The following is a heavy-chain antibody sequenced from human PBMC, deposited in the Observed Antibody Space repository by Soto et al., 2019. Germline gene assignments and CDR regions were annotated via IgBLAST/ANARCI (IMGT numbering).Heavy chain of an antibody. Sequence: SVKVSCKASGGTFSSYTISWVRQAPGQVLEWMGRIIPILGIANYAQKFQGRVTITADKSTSTAYMELSSLRSEDTAVYYCARVTTVTTGLAFDIWGQGTMVTVSS. J-gene: IGHJ3*02. CDR2: IIPILGIA. CDR1: GGTFSSYT. D-gene: IGHD4-17*01. CDR3: ARVTTVTTGLAFDI. V-gene: IGHV1-69*02.